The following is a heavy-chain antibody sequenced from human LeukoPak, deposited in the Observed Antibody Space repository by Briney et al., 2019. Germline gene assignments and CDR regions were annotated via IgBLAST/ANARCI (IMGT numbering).Heavy chain of an antibody. CDR1: GYTFTSYD. J-gene: IGHJ6*03. CDR2: INPNSGGT. V-gene: IGHV1-2*02. CDR3: AREWSGSYPSYYYYYMDV. Sequence: ASVKVSCKASGYTFTSYDINRVRQATGQGLEWMGWINPNSGGTNYAQKFQGRVTMTRDTSISTAYMELSRLRSDDTAVYYCAREWSGSYPSYYYYYMDVWGKGTTVTVSS. D-gene: IGHD1-26*01.